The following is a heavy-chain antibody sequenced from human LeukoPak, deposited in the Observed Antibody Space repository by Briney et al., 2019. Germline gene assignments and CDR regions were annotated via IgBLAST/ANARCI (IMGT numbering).Heavy chain of an antibody. Sequence: KPSETLSLTSTVSGGSISSSSYYWGWIRQPPGKGLECMGRIYYSGSTYYNPSLKSRVTISVDTSKNHFSLKLSSVTAADTGVYYCARPNIVDYVTGAFDIRGQGTMVTVSS. D-gene: IGHD3-16*01. CDR1: GGSISSSSYY. V-gene: IGHV4-39*01. CDR3: ARPNIVDYVTGAFDI. CDR2: IYYSGST. J-gene: IGHJ3*02.